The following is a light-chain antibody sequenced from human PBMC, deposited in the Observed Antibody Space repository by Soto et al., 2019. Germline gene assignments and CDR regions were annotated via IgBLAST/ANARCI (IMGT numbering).Light chain of an antibody. V-gene: IGLV2-8*01. Sequence: SVLTQPPSASGSPGQSVTISCTGTSSDVGGYNYVSWYQQHPGKAPKLMIYEVSKRPSGVPDRFSGSKSGNTASLTVSGLQAEDEADYYCSSYAGSNNLDVFGTGTKVT. CDR1: SSDVGGYNY. CDR2: EVS. J-gene: IGLJ1*01. CDR3: SSYAGSNNLDV.